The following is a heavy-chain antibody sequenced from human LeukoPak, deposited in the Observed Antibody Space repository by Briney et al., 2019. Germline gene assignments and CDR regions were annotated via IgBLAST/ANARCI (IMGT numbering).Heavy chain of an antibody. CDR1: GGSISSYY. Sequence: SETLSLTCTVSGGSISSYYWSWIRQPPGKGLEWIGYIYYSESTNYNPSLKSRVTISVDTSKNQFSLKLSSVTAADTAVYYCAREAPDSSGWYIGYYFDYWGQGTLVTVSS. J-gene: IGHJ4*02. CDR2: IYYSEST. CDR3: AREAPDSSGWYIGYYFDY. D-gene: IGHD6-19*01. V-gene: IGHV4-59*01.